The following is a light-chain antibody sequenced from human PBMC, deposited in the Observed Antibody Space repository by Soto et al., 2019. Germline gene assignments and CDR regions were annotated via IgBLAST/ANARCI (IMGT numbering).Light chain of an antibody. V-gene: IGLV2-14*01. Sequence: QSALTQPASVSGSPGQSITISCTGSSRDVGAYNYVAWYQQHPGKAPKLMIYEVSNRPSGVSNRFSGSKSGNTASLTISGLQAEDEAEYYCSSYTISHVVFGGGTKLTVL. J-gene: IGLJ2*01. CDR1: SRDVGAYNY. CDR2: EVS. CDR3: SSYTISHVV.